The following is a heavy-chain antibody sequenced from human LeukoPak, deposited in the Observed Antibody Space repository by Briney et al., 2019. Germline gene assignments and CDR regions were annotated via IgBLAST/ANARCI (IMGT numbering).Heavy chain of an antibody. CDR2: INHSGST. CDR3: ARVRISPMVRGVIAP. D-gene: IGHD3-10*01. J-gene: IGHJ5*02. Sequence: SETLSLTCAVYGGSFSGYYWSWIRQPPGKGLEWIGKINHSGSTNYNPSLKSRVTISVDTSKNQFSLKLSSVTAADTAVYYCARVRISPMVRGVIAPWGQGTLVTVSS. CDR1: GGSFSGYY. V-gene: IGHV4-34*01.